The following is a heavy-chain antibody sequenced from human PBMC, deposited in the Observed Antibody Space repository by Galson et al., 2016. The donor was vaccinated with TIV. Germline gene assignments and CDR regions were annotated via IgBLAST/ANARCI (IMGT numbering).Heavy chain of an antibody. J-gene: IGHJ4*02. V-gene: IGHV3-23*05. CDR3: AKDHPSSGWPAFDY. CDR2: VNNGNNP. D-gene: IGHD6-25*01. CDR1: GFTFHTFSSYW. Sequence: SLRLSCAASGFTFHTFSSYWMSWVRQSPGKGLEWVASVNNGNNPYYADSVKGRFTASRDNSNNIFYLQMNALRAEDSALYYCAKDHPSSGWPAFDYWGQGTLVSVSS.